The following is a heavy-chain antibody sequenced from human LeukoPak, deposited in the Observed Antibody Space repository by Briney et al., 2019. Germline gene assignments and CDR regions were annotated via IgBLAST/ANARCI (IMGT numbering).Heavy chain of an antibody. CDR2: IYYSGST. CDR3: ARHPTSGYYYYGMDV. V-gene: IGHV4-39*01. D-gene: IGHD3-10*01. J-gene: IGHJ6*02. CDR1: GGSISSSSYY. Sequence: PSETLSLTCTVSGGSISSSSYYWGWIRQPPGTGLEWIGSIYYSGSTYYNPSLKSRVTISVDTSKNQFSLKLSSVTAADTAVYYCARHPTSGYYYYGMDVWGQGTTVTVSS.